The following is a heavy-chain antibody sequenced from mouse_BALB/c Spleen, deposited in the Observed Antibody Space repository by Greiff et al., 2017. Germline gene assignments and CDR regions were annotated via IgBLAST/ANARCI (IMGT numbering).Heavy chain of an antibody. V-gene: IGHV1-20*02. J-gene: IGHJ3*01. D-gene: IGHD1-1*01. CDR1: GYSFTGYF. CDR3: AREGYYYGSSQAWFAY. CDR2: INPYNGDT. Sequence: EVQGVESGPELVKPGASVKISCKASGYSFTGYFMNWVMQSHGKSLEWIGRINPYNGDTFYNQKFKGKATLTVDKSSSTAHMELRSLASEDSAVYYCAREGYYYGSSQAWFAYWGQGTLVTVSA.